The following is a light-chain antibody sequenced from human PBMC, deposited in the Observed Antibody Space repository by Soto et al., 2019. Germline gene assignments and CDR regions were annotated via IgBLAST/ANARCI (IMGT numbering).Light chain of an antibody. CDR1: SSDVGSYNL. CDR2: EGS. J-gene: IGLJ2*01. CDR3: CSYAGSSPV. Sequence: QSVLTQPASVSGSPGQSITISCTGTSSDVGSYNLVSWYQQHPGKAPKLMIYEGSKRPSGVSHRFSGSKSGNTASLTISGLQAEDEADYYCCSYAGSSPVFGGGTQLTVL. V-gene: IGLV2-23*01.